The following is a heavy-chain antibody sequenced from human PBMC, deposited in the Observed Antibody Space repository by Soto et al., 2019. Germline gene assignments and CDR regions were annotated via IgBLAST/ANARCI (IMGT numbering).Heavy chain of an antibody. J-gene: IGHJ5*02. CDR3: ARGVGSGSYYNQYNWFAP. CDR2: INVYNGNT. D-gene: IGHD3-10*01. V-gene: IGHV1-18*01. CDR1: GYTFTNYG. Sequence: ASVKVSFKASGYTFTNYGISWVRQAPGQGLEWMGWINVYNGNTKYAQKVQGRVTMTTDTSTSTAYMELRSLRSDDTAVYYCARGVGSGSYYNQYNWFAPWGQGTLVTVSS.